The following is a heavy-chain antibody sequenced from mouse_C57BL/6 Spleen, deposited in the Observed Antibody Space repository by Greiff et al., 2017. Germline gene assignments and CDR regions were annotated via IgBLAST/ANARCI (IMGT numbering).Heavy chain of an antibody. Sequence: VLLQQPGAELVRPGTSVKLSCKASGYTFTSYWMHWVKQRPGQGLEWIGVIDPSDSYTNYNQKFKGKATLTVDTSSSTAYMQLSSLTSEDSAVYYCASYYYGTYWGQGTTLTVSS. CDR3: ASYYYGTY. D-gene: IGHD1-1*01. CDR2: IDPSDSYT. J-gene: IGHJ2*01. CDR1: GYTFTSYW. V-gene: IGHV1-59*01.